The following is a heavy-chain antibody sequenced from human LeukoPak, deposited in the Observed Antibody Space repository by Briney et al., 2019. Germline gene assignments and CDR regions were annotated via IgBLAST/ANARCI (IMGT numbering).Heavy chain of an antibody. CDR3: ARAGLWDYSDSSGYHNGAFDI. CDR2: FDPEDGET. CDR1: GYTLTELS. V-gene: IGHV1-24*01. Sequence: ASVTVSCTVSGYTLTELSMHWVRQAPGKGLEWMGGFDPEDGETIYAQKFQGRVTMTEDTSTDTAYMELSSLRSDDTAVYYCARAGLWDYSDSSGYHNGAFDIWGQGTMVTVSS. D-gene: IGHD3-22*01. J-gene: IGHJ3*02.